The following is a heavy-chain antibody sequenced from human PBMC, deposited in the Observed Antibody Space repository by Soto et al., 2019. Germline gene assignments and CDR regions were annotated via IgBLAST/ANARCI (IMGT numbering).Heavy chain of an antibody. J-gene: IGHJ4*02. V-gene: IGHV1-46*01. CDR2: INPSGGST. D-gene: IGHD3-22*01. CDR3: ATNTYYYDSSGYHDY. CDR1: GYTFTSYY. Sequence: QLQLVQSGAEVKKPGASVKVSCKASGYTFTSYYMHWVRQAPGQGLEWMGIINPSGGSTSYAQKFQGRVTMTRDTSTSTVYMELSSLRSEDTAVYYCATNTYYYDSSGYHDYWGQGTLVTVSS.